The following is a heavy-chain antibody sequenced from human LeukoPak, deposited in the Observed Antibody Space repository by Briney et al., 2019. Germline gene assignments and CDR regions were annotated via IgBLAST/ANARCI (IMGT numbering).Heavy chain of an antibody. CDR1: GFTFDDYA. Sequence: GGSLRLSCAASGFTFDDYAMHWVRQAPGKGLEWVSGISWNGDIKGYADSVKVRFTISRENAKNSLFLQMSSLRVEDTAVYYCARDLSSRDAYWGQGTPVTVSS. J-gene: IGHJ4*02. CDR2: ISWNGDIK. CDR3: ARDLSSRDAY. D-gene: IGHD6-13*01. V-gene: IGHV3-9*01.